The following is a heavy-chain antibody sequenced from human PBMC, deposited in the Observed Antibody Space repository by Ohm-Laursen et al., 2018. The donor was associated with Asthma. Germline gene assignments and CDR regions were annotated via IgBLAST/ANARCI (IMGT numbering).Heavy chain of an antibody. J-gene: IGHJ4*02. Sequence: SLRLSCTASGFTFSSYGMHWVRQAPGKGLEWVAVISYDGSNKYYADSVKGRFTISRDNSKNTLYLQMNSLRAEDTAVYYCAKDWDHGFDYWGQGTLVTVSS. CDR2: ISYDGSNK. V-gene: IGHV3-30*18. CDR3: AKDWDHGFDY. D-gene: IGHD1-26*01. CDR1: GFTFSSYG.